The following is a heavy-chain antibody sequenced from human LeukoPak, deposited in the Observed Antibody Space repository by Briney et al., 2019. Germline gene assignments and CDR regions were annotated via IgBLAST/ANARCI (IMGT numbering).Heavy chain of an antibody. V-gene: IGHV3-21*01. J-gene: IGHJ4*02. Sequence: PGGSLRLSCAASGFTFSSYSMNWVRQAPGKGLEWVSSISSSSSYIYYADSVKGRFTISRDNAKNSLYLQMNSLRAEDTAVYYCARDPIVGATWYYFDYWGQGTLVTVSS. D-gene: IGHD1-26*01. CDR3: ARDPIVGATWYYFDY. CDR1: GFTFSSYS. CDR2: ISSSSSYI.